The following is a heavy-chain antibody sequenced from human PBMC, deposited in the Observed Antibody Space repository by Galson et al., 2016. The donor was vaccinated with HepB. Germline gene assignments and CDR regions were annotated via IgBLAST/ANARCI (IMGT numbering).Heavy chain of an antibody. D-gene: IGHD1-26*01. CDR2: IDPSDSYT. CDR1: GFSFSSYW. CDR3: ARVLVGAPESETDY. Sequence: QSGAEVKKPGESLRISCQGSGFSFSSYWITWVRQMPGKGLEWMGRIDPSDSYTNYSPSFQGHVTISADKSMNTAYLQWTSLKASDSAMYYCARVLVGAPESETDYWGQGTLVTVSS. V-gene: IGHV5-10-1*01. J-gene: IGHJ4*02.